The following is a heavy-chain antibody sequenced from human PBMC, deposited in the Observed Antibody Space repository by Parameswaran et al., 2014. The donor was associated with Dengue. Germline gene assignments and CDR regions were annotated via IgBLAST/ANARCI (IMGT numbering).Heavy chain of an antibody. J-gene: IGHJ4*02. V-gene: IGHV3-9*01. D-gene: IGHD3-3*01. CDR3: AKDISSSPHYDFWSGYPILDY. CDR2: ISWNSGSI. CDR1: GFTFDDYA. Sequence: SLRLSCAASGFTFDDYAMHWVRQAPGKGLEWVSGISWNSGSIGYADSVKGRFTISRDNAKNSLYLQMNSLRAEDTALYYCAKDISSSPHYDFWSGYPILDYWGQGTLVTVSS.